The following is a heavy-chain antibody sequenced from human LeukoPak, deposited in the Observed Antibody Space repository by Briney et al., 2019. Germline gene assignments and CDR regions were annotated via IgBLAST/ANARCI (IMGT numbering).Heavy chain of an antibody. D-gene: IGHD5-24*01. CDR3: ARRWLQYYYYGMDV. CDR2: ISKSAGTI. CDR1: GFTFSSYA. Sequence: GGSLRLSCAASGFTFSSYAMSWVRRAPGKGLEWISYISKSAGTIYYADSVKGRFTTSRDNAENSLYLQMNSLRAEDTAVYYCARRWLQYYYYGMDVWGPGTTVTVSS. V-gene: IGHV3-48*03. J-gene: IGHJ6*02.